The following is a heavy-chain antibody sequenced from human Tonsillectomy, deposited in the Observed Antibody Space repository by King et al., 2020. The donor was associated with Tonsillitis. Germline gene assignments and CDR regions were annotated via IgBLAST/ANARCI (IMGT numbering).Heavy chain of an antibody. CDR2: ISWNSGSI. CDR1: GFTFDDYA. D-gene: IGHD4-23*01. Sequence: VQLVESGGGLVQPGRSLRLSCAASGFTFDDYAMHWVRQAPGKGLEWVSGISWNSGSIGYADSVKGRFTISRDNAKNSLYLQMNSLRAEDTALYYCAKDREIDSGGNSKHPDWYFDLWGRGTLVTVSS. CDR3: AKDREIDSGGNSKHPDWYFDL. V-gene: IGHV3-9*01. J-gene: IGHJ2*01.